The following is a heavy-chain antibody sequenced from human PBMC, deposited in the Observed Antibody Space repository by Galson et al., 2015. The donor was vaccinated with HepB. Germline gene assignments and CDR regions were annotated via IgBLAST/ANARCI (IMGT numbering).Heavy chain of an antibody. V-gene: IGHV1-69*10. CDR1: GGTFSSYA. CDR3: ASATYYYDSSGYYYIDY. CDR2: IIPILGIA. D-gene: IGHD3-22*01. Sequence: SVKVSCKTSGGTFSSYAISWVRQAPGQGLEWMGGIIPILGIANYAQKFQGRVTITADKSTSTAYMELSSLRSEDTAAYYCASATYYYDSSGYYYIDYWGQGTLVTVSS. J-gene: IGHJ4*02.